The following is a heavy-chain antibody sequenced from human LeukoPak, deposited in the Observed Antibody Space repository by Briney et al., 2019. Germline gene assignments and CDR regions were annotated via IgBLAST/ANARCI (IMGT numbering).Heavy chain of an antibody. Sequence: SQTLSLTCTVSGGSISSGGYYWSWIRQHPGKGLEWIGYIYYSGSTYYNPSLKSRVTISVDTSKNQFSLKLSSVTAADTAVYYCAREGGYCGGGSCYPYIDYWGQGTLVTVSS. D-gene: IGHD2-15*01. CDR1: GGSISSGGYY. J-gene: IGHJ4*02. CDR2: IYYSGST. CDR3: AREGGYCGGGSCYPYIDY. V-gene: IGHV4-31*03.